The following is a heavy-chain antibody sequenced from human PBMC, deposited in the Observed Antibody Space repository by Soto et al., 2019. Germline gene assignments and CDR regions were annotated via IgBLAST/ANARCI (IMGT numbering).Heavy chain of an antibody. J-gene: IGHJ4*02. CDR3: ASEIVVVPAAEGKYYFDY. V-gene: IGHV1-69*01. CDR2: IIPIFGTA. Sequence: WVRQAPGQGLEWMGGIIPIFGTANYAQKFQGRVTITADESTSTAYMELSSLRSEDTAVYYCASEIVVVPAAEGKYYFDYWGQGTLVSVSS. D-gene: IGHD2-2*01.